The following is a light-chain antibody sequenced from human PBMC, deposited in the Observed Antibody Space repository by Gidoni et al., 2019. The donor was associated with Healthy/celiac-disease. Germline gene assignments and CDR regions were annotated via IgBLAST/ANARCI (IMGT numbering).Light chain of an antibody. V-gene: IGKV1-39*01. Sequence: DIQMTQSPSSLSASVGDRVTITCRASQSISSYLNWYQQKPGKAPKLLIDAASSLQSGVPSRFSGSGSGTDFTFTISSLQPEDFATYYCQQSYSTPVTFDGGTKVEIK. CDR2: AAS. CDR3: QQSYSTPVT. J-gene: IGKJ4*01. CDR1: QSISSY.